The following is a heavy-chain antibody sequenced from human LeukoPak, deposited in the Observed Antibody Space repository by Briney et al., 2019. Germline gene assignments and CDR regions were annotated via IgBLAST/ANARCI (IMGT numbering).Heavy chain of an antibody. CDR2: IYYSGST. J-gene: IGHJ6*02. D-gene: IGHD3-22*01. Sequence: PSETLSLTCTVSGGSISSYYWSWIRQPPGKGLEWIGYIYYSGSTNYNPSLKSRVTISVDTSKNQFSLKLSSVTAADTAVYYCARLNYDSSGYHPSSHYYYGMDVWGQGTTVTVSS. CDR1: GGSISSYY. CDR3: ARLNYDSSGYHPSSHYYYGMDV. V-gene: IGHV4-59*08.